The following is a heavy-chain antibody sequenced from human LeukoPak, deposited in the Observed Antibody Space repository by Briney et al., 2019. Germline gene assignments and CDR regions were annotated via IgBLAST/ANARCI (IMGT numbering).Heavy chain of an antibody. CDR3: ASLTYYDFWSGYGGFDY. Sequence: SETLSLTCAVYGGSFSGYYWSWIRQPPGKGLEWIGEINHSGSTNYNPSLKSRVTISVDTSKNQFSLKLSSVTAADTAVYYCASLTYYDFWSGYGGFDYWGQGTLVTVSS. D-gene: IGHD3-3*01. V-gene: IGHV4-34*01. CDR2: INHSGST. J-gene: IGHJ4*02. CDR1: GGSFSGYY.